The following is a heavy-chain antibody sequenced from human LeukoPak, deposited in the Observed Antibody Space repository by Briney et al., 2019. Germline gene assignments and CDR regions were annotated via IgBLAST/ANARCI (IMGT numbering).Heavy chain of an antibody. V-gene: IGHV1-18*01. D-gene: IGHD2-2*01. CDR3: ARDRPCSSTSCYGWFDP. CDR1: GYTFTSYG. Sequence: GASVKVSCKASGYTFTSYGISWVRQAPGQGLEWMGWISAYNGNTDYAQKLQGRVTMTTDTSTSTAYMQPRSLRSDDTAVYYCARDRPCSSTSCYGWFDPWGQGTLVTVSS. CDR2: ISAYNGNT. J-gene: IGHJ5*02.